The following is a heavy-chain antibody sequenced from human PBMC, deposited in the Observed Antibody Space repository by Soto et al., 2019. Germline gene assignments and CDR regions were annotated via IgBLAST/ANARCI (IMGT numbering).Heavy chain of an antibody. Sequence: GASVKVSCKASGGTFSSYAISWVRQAPGQGLEWMGGIIPIFGTANYAQKFQGRVTITADESTSTAYMELSSLRSEDTAVYYCARDRGIAAAGPNYYGMDVWGQGTTVTV. J-gene: IGHJ6*02. CDR3: ARDRGIAAAGPNYYGMDV. D-gene: IGHD6-13*01. V-gene: IGHV1-69*13. CDR2: IIPIFGTA. CDR1: GGTFSSYA.